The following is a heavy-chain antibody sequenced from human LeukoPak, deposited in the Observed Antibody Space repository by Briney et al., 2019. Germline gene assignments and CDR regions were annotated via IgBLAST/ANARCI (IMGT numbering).Heavy chain of an antibody. Sequence: GGSLRLSCAASGFTFSSSAMHWVRQAPGKGLEWVAVISYDGSNKYYAGSAKGRFTISRDNSKNTLYLQMNSLRAEDTAVYYCARDGYGLDTPMVSTIFDYWGQGTLVTVSS. D-gene: IGHD5-18*01. V-gene: IGHV3-30-3*01. CDR1: GFTFSSSA. CDR2: ISYDGSNK. J-gene: IGHJ4*02. CDR3: ARDGYGLDTPMVSTIFDY.